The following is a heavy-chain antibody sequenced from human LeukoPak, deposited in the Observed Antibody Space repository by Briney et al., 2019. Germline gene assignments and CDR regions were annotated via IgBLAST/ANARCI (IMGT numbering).Heavy chain of an antibody. CDR1: GYTFTDYY. D-gene: IGHD2-2*01. V-gene: IGHV1-2*02. Sequence: ASVKVSCKAFGYTFTDYYMHWVRQAPGQGLEWMGYINPNSGGTDTNYARKFQGRVTMTTDSSISTAYMELSRLRSDDTAVYYCAREGGPIVVVPAANNLWFDPWGQGTLVTVSS. J-gene: IGHJ5*02. CDR2: INPNSGGTDT. CDR3: AREGGPIVVVPAANNLWFDP.